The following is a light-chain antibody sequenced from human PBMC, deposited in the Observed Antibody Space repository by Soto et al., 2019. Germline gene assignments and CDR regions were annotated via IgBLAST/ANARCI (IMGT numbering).Light chain of an antibody. CDR3: GTWDSSLSTDWV. V-gene: IGLV1-51*01. CDR1: NSNIGNNY. CDR2: GNN. Sequence: QSVLTQPPSVSAAPGQRVTISCSGSNSNIGNNYVSWYQQFPGTAPKLLIFGNNRRPSGIPDRFSGSKSGTSATLAFTGLQTGDEADYYCGTWDSSLSTDWVFGGGTKLTVL. J-gene: IGLJ3*02.